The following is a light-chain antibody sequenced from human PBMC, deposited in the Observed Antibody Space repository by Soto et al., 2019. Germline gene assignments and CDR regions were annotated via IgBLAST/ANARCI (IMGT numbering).Light chain of an antibody. V-gene: IGLV2-14*01. J-gene: IGLJ1*01. CDR3: SSYTSSSTRCV. CDR2: EVS. Sequence: QSVLTQAASVAGCPGQSITISCTGTSSDVGGYNYVAWYQQHPGKAPKLMIYEVSTRPSGVSNRFSGSKSGNTASLTISGLQAEDEADYYCSSYTSSSTRCVFGTGTKVTVL. CDR1: SSDVGGYNY.